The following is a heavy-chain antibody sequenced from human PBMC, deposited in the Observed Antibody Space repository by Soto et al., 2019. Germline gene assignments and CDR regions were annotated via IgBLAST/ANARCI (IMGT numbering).Heavy chain of an antibody. V-gene: IGHV3-23*01. CDR3: AKDRLLRYFDWALDY. CDR1: GFTFSSYA. Sequence: GGSLRLSCAASGFTFSSYAMNWVRQAPGKGLEWVSAIRDSGGSIYYADSVRGRFTISRDNSKNTLYLQMNSLRAEDTAVYYCAKDRLLRYFDWALDYWRQGTLVTVSS. CDR2: IRDSGGSI. J-gene: IGHJ4*02. D-gene: IGHD3-9*01.